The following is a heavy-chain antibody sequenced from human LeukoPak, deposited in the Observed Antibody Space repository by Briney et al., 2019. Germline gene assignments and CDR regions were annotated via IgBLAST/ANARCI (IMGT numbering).Heavy chain of an antibody. CDR2: INSDGSST. V-gene: IGHV3-74*01. CDR3: ASGAGVYSGSCYTFDY. Sequence: GGSLRLSCAASGFTFSSYWMHWVRQAPGKGLVWVSRINSDGSSTSYADSVKGRFTISRDNSKNTLYLQMNSLRAEDTAVYYCASGAGVYSGSCYTFDYWGQGTLVTVSS. CDR1: GFTFSSYW. D-gene: IGHD1-26*01. J-gene: IGHJ4*02.